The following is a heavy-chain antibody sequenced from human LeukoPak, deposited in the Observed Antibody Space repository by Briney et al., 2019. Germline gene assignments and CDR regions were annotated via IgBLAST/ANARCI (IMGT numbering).Heavy chain of an antibody. J-gene: IGHJ4*02. D-gene: IGHD1-26*01. CDR1: GFTFDDYG. CDR3: ARDRGGSYQFISYFDY. V-gene: IGHV3-20*04. Sequence: GGSLRLSCAASGFTFDDYGMSWVRQAPGKGLEWVSGINWNGGSTGYADSVKGRFTISRDNAKNSLYLQMNSLRAEDTALYYCARDRGGSYQFISYFDYWGQGTLVTVSS. CDR2: INWNGGST.